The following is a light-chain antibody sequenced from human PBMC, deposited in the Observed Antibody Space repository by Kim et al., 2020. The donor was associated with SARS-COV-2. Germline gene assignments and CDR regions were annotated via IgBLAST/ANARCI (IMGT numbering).Light chain of an antibody. CDR3: QAWDSSTAI. CDR1: RLGDKY. J-gene: IGLJ2*01. Sequence: SVSPGQTVSFSCSGERLGDKYAFWYQQRSGQSLVLVIYQGDKRPSGIPARFSGFLSGNTATLTISGTQPMDEADYYCQAWDSSTAIFGGGTQLTVL. CDR2: QGD. V-gene: IGLV3-1*01.